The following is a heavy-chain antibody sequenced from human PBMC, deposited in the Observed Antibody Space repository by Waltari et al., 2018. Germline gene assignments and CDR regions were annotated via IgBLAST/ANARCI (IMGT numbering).Heavy chain of an antibody. CDR2: INPNSGST. Sequence: QVQLVQSGAEVKKPGASVKVSCKASGYTFTGYYMHWVRQAPGQGLEWMGWINPNSGSTNYAQKFQGRVTMTRDTSISTAYMELSRLRSDDTAVYYCARDFEWESHYWGQGTLVTVSS. CDR3: ARDFEWESHY. V-gene: IGHV1-2*02. D-gene: IGHD1-26*01. J-gene: IGHJ4*02. CDR1: GYTFTGYY.